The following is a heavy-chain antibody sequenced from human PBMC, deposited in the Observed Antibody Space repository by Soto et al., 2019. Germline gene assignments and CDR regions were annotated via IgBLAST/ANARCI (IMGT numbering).Heavy chain of an antibody. CDR1: GFTFSNAW. V-gene: IGHV3-15*01. CDR2: IKSKTDGGTT. CDR3: TTDLVSHMVRGVIIYFDY. D-gene: IGHD3-10*01. J-gene: IGHJ4*02. Sequence: GGSLRLSCAASGFTFSNAWMSWVRQAPGKGLEWVGRIKSKTDGGTTDYAAPVKGRFTISRDDSKNTLYLQMNSLKTEDTAVYYCTTDLVSHMVRGVIIYFDYWGQGTLVTVSS.